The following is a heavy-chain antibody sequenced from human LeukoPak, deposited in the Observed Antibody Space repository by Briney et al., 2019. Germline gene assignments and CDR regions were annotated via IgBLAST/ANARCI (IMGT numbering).Heavy chain of an antibody. J-gene: IGHJ5*02. V-gene: IGHV4-38-2*02. D-gene: IGHD2-8*01. CDR2: IYHSGST. Sequence: PSETLSLTCTVSGYSISSGYYWGWIRQPPGKGLEWIGSIYHSGSTYYNPSLKSRVTISVDTSKNQFSLKLSSVTAADTAVYYCARDLPGAGYCTNGVCYGPNNWFDPWGQGTLVTVSS. CDR1: GYSISSGYY. CDR3: ARDLPGAGYCTNGVCYGPNNWFDP.